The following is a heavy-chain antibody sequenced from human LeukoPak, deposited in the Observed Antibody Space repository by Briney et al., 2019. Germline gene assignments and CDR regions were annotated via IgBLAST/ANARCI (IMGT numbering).Heavy chain of an antibody. J-gene: IGHJ4*02. V-gene: IGHV2-5*08. CDR3: AHSLKSYDVLTGYYNPYFGY. D-gene: IGHD3-9*01. CDR2: IYWDDDK. CDR1: GGSISSYYWT. Sequence: TLSLTCTVSGGSISSYYWTWIRQPPGKALEWLALIYWDDDKRYSPSLKNRLTIVKDTTKNQVVLTMTNMDPVDTATYYCAHSLKSYDVLTGYYNPYFGYWGQGTLVTFSS.